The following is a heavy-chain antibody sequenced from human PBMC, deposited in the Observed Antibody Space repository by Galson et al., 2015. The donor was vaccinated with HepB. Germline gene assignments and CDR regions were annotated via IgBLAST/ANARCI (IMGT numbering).Heavy chain of an antibody. J-gene: IGHJ5*02. Sequence: SVKVSCKASGGTFSNYAISWVRQAPGQGLEWMGRIIPMFATADYAQKFQGRVTITADESTSTAFMELSRLRSDDTAVYYCAPTNAFGPWGQGTLVTVSS. CDR2: IIPMFATA. CDR1: GGTFSNYA. D-gene: IGHD2-8*01. CDR3: APTNAFGP. V-gene: IGHV1-69*13.